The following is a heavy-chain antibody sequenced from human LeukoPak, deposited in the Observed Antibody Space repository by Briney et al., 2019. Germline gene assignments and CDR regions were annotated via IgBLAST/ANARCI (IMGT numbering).Heavy chain of an antibody. V-gene: IGHV1-3*01. D-gene: IGHD2-2*01. J-gene: IGHJ4*02. CDR1: GYTFTSYA. CDR3: VRGYCSSTSCQYYFDY. Sequence: AASVKVSCKASGYTFTSYAIHWVRQAPGQRLEWLGWINAGNGNTKYSQKFQGRVTITSDTSATTAYMELTSLRSEDTAVYFCVRGYCSSTSCQYYFDYWGQGTLVTVSS. CDR2: INAGNGNT.